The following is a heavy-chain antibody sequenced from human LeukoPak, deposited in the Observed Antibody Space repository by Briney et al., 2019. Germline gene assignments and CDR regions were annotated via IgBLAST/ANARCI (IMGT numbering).Heavy chain of an antibody. CDR2: ISYDGSNK. D-gene: IGHD6-6*01. CDR3: AKEVGFLDGYGHSSSSPDYFDY. Sequence: GGSLRLSCAASGFTFSSYDMHWVRQAPGKGLEWVAVISYDGSNKYYADSVKGRFTISRDNSKNTLYLQMNSLRAEDTAVYYCAKEVGFLDGYGHSSSSPDYFDYWGQGILVTVSS. J-gene: IGHJ4*02. CDR1: GFTFSSYD. V-gene: IGHV3-30*18.